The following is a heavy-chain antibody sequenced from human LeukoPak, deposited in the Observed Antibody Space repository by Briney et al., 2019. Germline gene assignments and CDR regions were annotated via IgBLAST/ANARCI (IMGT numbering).Heavy chain of an antibody. D-gene: IGHD5-12*01. J-gene: IGHJ4*02. Sequence: GGSLRLSCAASGFTFSNYAMSWVRQAPGKGLEWVAHINQDGSKEYYMDSVKARFTISRDNAKNSLSLQMNSLRAEDTAVYYCVRDGGVSGYDLLDYWGQGTLVTVSS. V-gene: IGHV3-7*01. CDR3: VRDGGVSGYDLLDY. CDR1: GFTFSNYA. CDR2: INQDGSKE.